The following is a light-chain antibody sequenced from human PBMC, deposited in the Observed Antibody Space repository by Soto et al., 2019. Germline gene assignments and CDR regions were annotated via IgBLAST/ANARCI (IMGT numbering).Light chain of an antibody. CDR1: QSISSY. J-gene: IGKJ1*01. Sequence: DIQMTQSPSSLSASVGDRVTITCRASQSISSYLNWYQQKPGKAPKLLIYAASSLQSGVPSRFSGSGSGTDVTLTISSLQPEDFGTYYCQQSYSTPWTFGQGTKVEIK. CDR3: QQSYSTPWT. CDR2: AAS. V-gene: IGKV1-39*01.